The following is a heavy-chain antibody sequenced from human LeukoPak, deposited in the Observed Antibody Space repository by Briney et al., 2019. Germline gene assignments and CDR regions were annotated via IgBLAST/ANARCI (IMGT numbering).Heavy chain of an antibody. J-gene: IGHJ4*02. CDR2: ISGSGGST. D-gene: IGHD3-9*01. V-gene: IGHV3-23*01. CDR3: AKDLGVLTTTPDY. Sequence: GGSLRLSCAAPGFTFSSYAMSWVRQAPGKGLEWVSAISGSGGSTYYADSVKGRFTISRDNSKNTLYLQMNSLRAEDTAVYYCAKDLGVLTTTPDYWGQGTLVTVSS. CDR1: GFTFSSYA.